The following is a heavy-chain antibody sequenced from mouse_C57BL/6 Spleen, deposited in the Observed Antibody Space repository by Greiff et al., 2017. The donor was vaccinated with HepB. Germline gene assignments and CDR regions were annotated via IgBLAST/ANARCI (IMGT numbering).Heavy chain of an antibody. Sequence: QVQLQQSGAELVKPGASVKLSCKASGYTFTSYWMHWVKQRPGRGLEWIGRIDPNSGGTKYNEKFKSKATLTVDKPSSTAYMQLRSLTSEDSAVYYCWKGDVEYAMDYWGQGTSVTGSS. CDR2: IDPNSGGT. D-gene: IGHD3-3*01. J-gene: IGHJ4*01. V-gene: IGHV1-72*01. CDR3: WKGDVEYAMDY. CDR1: GYTFTSYW.